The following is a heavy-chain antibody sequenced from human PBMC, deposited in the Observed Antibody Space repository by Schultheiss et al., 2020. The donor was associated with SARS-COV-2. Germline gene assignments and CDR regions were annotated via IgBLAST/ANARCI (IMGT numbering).Heavy chain of an antibody. CDR2: IYYSGST. V-gene: IGHV4-39*01. CDR3: ARHGLLRYFDWLLRDNWFDP. J-gene: IGHJ5*02. CDR1: GGSISSGGYY. Sequence: SETLSLTCTVSGGSISSGGYYWGWIRQPPGKGLEWIGSIYYSGSTYYNPSLKSRVTISVDTSKNQFSLKLSSVTAADTAVYYCARHGLLRYFDWLLRDNWFDPWGQGTLVTVSS. D-gene: IGHD3-9*01.